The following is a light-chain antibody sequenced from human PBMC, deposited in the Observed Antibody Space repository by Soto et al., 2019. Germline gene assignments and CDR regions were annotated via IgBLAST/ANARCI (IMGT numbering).Light chain of an antibody. Sequence: QSVLTQPPSASGSPGQSVTISCTGTSSDVGGYNYVSWYQQHPGKVPKLMIYEVSKRPSGVPDRFSASKSGNTASLTVSGLQAEDEADYYCCSYAGSNKHVVFGGGTK. CDR1: SSDVGGYNY. V-gene: IGLV2-8*01. CDR2: EVS. J-gene: IGLJ2*01. CDR3: CSYAGSNKHVV.